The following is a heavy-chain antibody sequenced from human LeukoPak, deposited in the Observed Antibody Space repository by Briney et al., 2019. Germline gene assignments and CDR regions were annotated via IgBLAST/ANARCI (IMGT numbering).Heavy chain of an antibody. J-gene: IGHJ5*02. CDR3: ARDGRSWSLNNWFDP. CDR1: GYTFTGYY. V-gene: IGHV1-2*02. D-gene: IGHD6-13*01. CDR2: INPNSGGT. Sequence: ASVKVSCKASGYTFTGYYMHWVRQAPGQGLEWMGWINPNSGGTNYAQKFQGRVTMTRDTSISTAYMELSRLRSDDTAVYYCARDGRSWSLNNWFDPWVQGTLVTVSS.